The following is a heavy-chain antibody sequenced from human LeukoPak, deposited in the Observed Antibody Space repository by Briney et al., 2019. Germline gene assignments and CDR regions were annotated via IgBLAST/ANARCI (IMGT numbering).Heavy chain of an antibody. CDR2: INHSGST. CDR1: GGSFSDYY. V-gene: IGHV4-34*01. J-gene: IGHJ4*02. CDR3: ARARDYARWYFDY. Sequence: SETLSLTCTVYGGSFSDYYWSWIRQPPGKGLEWIGEINHSGSTNYNPSLKSRVTVSVDTSKNQFSLKLSSVTAADTAVYYCARARDYARWYFDYWGQGTLVTVSS. D-gene: IGHD4-17*01.